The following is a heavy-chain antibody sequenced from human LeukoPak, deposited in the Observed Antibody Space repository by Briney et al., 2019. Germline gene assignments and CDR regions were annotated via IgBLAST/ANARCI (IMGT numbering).Heavy chain of an antibody. CDR3: AKAKIAAAGLFDY. V-gene: IGHV3-23*01. CDR2: ISGSGGST. D-gene: IGHD6-13*01. Sequence: GESLRLSCAASGFTFSSYAMSWVRQAPGKGLEWVSSISGSGGSTYYADSVKGRFTISRDNSKNTLYLQMNSLRAEDTAVYYCAKAKIAAAGLFDYWGQGTLVTVSS. J-gene: IGHJ4*02. CDR1: GFTFSSYA.